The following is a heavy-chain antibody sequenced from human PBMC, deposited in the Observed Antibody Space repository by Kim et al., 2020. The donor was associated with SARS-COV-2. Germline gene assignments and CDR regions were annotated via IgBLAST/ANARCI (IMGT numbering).Heavy chain of an antibody. CDR1: GGSFGGHH. Sequence: SETLSLTCAVYGGSFGGHHWSWIRQPPGKGLEWIGDITYSSFTNYNPSLKSRVTMSVDTSKNQFSLNLTSVTAADTAVYFCTRKKGAPGSFDPWGQGTL. CDR2: ITYSSFT. D-gene: IGHD3-10*01. J-gene: IGHJ5*02. V-gene: IGHV4-34*01. CDR3: TRKKGAPGSFDP.